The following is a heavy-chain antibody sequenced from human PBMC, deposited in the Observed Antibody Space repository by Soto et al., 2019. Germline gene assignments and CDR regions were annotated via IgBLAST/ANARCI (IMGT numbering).Heavy chain of an antibody. CDR3: SIGSWSAETFDI. V-gene: IGHV1-69*02. CDR2: IIPLLTVT. D-gene: IGHD2-2*01. J-gene: IGHJ3*02. Sequence: QVPLVQSGAEVKTPGASVKVSCKDAGGTFNTYTRIWVRQAHGHGLEWMGRIIPLLTVTNSAQKFHGRVTLTADKSTGTAFRELTSLRSDDTDIYYCSIGSWSAETFDIWGQGTMVTVSS. CDR1: GGTFNTYT.